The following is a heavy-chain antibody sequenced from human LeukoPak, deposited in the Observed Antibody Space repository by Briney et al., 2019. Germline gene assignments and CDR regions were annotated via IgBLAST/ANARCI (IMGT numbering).Heavy chain of an antibody. V-gene: IGHV1-2*02. CDR1: GYTFTGYY. CDR2: INPNSGGT. J-gene: IGHJ3*02. CDR3: ARAGVLERPGDNAFDI. D-gene: IGHD1-1*01. Sequence: ASVKVSCKASGYTFTGYYMHWVRQAPGQGLEWMGWINPNSGGTNYAQKFQGRVTMTRDTSISTAYMELSRLRSDDTAMYYCARAGVLERPGDNAFDIWGQGTMVTVSS.